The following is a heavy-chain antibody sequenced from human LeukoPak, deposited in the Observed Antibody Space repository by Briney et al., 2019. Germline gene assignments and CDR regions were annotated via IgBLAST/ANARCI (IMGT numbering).Heavy chain of an antibody. CDR2: INPSGGST. V-gene: IGHV1-46*01. D-gene: IGHD3-9*01. CDR1: GYTFTSYY. J-gene: IGHJ4*02. Sequence: ASVTVSCKASGYTFTSYYMHWVRQAPGQGLEWMGIINPSGGSTSYAQKFQGRVTMTRDTSTSTVYMELSSLRSEDTAVYYCARAGYDILTGYYLYYFDYWGQGTLVTVSS. CDR3: ARAGYDILTGYYLYYFDY.